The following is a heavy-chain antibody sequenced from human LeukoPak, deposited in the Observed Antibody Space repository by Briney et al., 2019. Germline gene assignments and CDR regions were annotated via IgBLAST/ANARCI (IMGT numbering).Heavy chain of an antibody. Sequence: GGSLRLSCAASGFTFSSYAMSWVRQAPGKGLEWVSSISGSSKHVYYADSVKGRFTISRDNAKNSLYLQMNSLRAEDTAVHYCARQPFDSPAFDYWGQGTLVTVSS. D-gene: IGHD3-9*01. V-gene: IGHV3-21*01. CDR1: GFTFSSYA. CDR2: ISGSSKHV. J-gene: IGHJ4*02. CDR3: ARQPFDSPAFDY.